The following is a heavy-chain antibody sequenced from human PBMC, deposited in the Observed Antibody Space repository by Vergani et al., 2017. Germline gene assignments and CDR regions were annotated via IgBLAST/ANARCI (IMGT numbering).Heavy chain of an antibody. CDR3: TTAWGLYYLHGEYFQY. J-gene: IGHJ1*01. CDR2: FSSGGGDI. CDR1: GFTLDTYT. V-gene: IGHV3-23*01. Sequence: EVQLLESGGGLVQPGGSRRLSCAGAGFTLDTYTMAYVRQAPGKGLEWVATFSSGGGDIFYADSVKGRFTISRDNSKNTLFLQMNSLKDEDTAVYDCTTAWGLYYLHGEYFQYWGRGTLVAVSS. D-gene: IGHD3-10*01.